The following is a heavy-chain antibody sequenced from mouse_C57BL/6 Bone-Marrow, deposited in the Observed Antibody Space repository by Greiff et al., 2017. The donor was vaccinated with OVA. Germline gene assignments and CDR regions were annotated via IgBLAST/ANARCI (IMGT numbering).Heavy chain of an antibody. V-gene: IGHV5-9-1*02. D-gene: IGHD1-1*01. CDR2: ISSGGDYT. Sequence: EVKLVESGEGLVKPGGSLKLSCAASGFTFSSYAMSWVRQTPEKRLEWVAYISSGGDYTYYADTVKGRFTISRDNARNTLYLQMSSLKSEDTAIYYCTSAYYYGSKGWYFDVWGTGTTVTVSS. J-gene: IGHJ1*03. CDR3: TSAYYYGSKGWYFDV. CDR1: GFTFSSYA.